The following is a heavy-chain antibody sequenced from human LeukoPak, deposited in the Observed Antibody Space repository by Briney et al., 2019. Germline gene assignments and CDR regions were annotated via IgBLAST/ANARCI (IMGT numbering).Heavy chain of an antibody. V-gene: IGHV1-69*13. CDR2: IIPIFGTA. Sequence: ASVKVSCKDSGGTFSSYAISWVRQAPGQGLEWMGGIIPIFGTANYAQKFQGRVTITADESTSTASMELSSLRSEDTAVYYCARNSPPGSGQYYSSGMDVWGQGTTVTVS. CDR1: GGTFSSYA. J-gene: IGHJ6*02. CDR3: ARNSPPGSGQYYSSGMDV. D-gene: IGHD3-10*01.